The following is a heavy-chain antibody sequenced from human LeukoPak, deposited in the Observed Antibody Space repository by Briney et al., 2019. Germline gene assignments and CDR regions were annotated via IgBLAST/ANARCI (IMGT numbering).Heavy chain of an antibody. Sequence: GGSLRLSCTASGFTFSSYAMSWVRQAPGKGLEWVSAISGSGGSTYYADSVKGRFTITRDNSKNTLYLQMNSLRAEDTAVYYCAKGGSSSLSFDYWGQGTLVTVSS. D-gene: IGHD6-6*01. CDR1: GFTFSSYA. CDR3: AKGGSSSLSFDY. CDR2: ISGSGGST. J-gene: IGHJ4*02. V-gene: IGHV3-23*01.